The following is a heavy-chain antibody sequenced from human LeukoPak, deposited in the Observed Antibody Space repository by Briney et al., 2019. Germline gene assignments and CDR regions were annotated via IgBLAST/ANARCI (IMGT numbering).Heavy chain of an antibody. Sequence: ASVKVSCKASGYTFTSYGISWVRQAPGQGLEWMGWISAYNGNTNYAQKLQGRVTMTTDTSTSTAYMELRSLRSDDTAVYYCAGELYYYDSSGYYYGLNYWGQGTLVTVSS. J-gene: IGHJ4*02. CDR2: ISAYNGNT. CDR3: AGELYYYDSSGYYYGLNY. D-gene: IGHD3-22*01. CDR1: GYTFTSYG. V-gene: IGHV1-18*01.